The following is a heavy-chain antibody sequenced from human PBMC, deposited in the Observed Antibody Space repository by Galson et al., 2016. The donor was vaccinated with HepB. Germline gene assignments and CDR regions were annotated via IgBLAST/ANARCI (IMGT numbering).Heavy chain of an antibody. CDR3: ARRDSSGWYLLDY. D-gene: IGHD6-19*01. CDR2: IYPGDSDT. V-gene: IGHV5-51*01. CDR1: GYRFSTYW. Sequence: LRISCKGSGYRFSTYWIGWVRQKPGRGLEWMGVIYPGDSDTTYSPSFQGHVTISVDKSINTAYLQWRSLKASDTAMYFCARRDSSGWYLLDYWGQGTLVTVSS. J-gene: IGHJ4*02.